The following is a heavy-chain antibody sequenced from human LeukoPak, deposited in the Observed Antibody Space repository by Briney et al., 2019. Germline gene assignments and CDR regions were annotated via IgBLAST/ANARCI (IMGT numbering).Heavy chain of an antibody. CDR3: ARDPGLGGSYYVVSGFDY. Sequence: TSETLSLTCTVSGGSISSSSYYWGWIRQPPGKGLEWIGYIYYSGSTNYNPSLKSRVTISVDTSKNQFSLKLSSVTAADTAVYYCARDPGLGGSYYVVSGFDYWGQGTLVTVSS. CDR2: IYYSGST. D-gene: IGHD1-26*01. CDR1: GGSISSSSYY. V-gene: IGHV4-61*01. J-gene: IGHJ4*02.